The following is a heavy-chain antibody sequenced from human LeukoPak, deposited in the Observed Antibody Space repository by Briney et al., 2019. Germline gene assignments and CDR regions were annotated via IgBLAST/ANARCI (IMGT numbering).Heavy chain of an antibody. CDR3: ARGYCSGGSCYSVDY. J-gene: IGHJ4*02. CDR2: ISAYSGNT. Sequence: GASVKVSCKASGYTFTSYGISWVRQAPGQGLEWMGWISAYSGNTNYAQKLQGRVTVTTGTSTSTAYMELRSLRSDDTAVYYCARGYCSGGSCYSVDYWGQGTLVTVSS. D-gene: IGHD2-15*01. V-gene: IGHV1-18*01. CDR1: GYTFTSYG.